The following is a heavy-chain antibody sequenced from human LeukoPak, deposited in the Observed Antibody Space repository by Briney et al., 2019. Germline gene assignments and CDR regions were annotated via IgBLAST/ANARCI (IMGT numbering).Heavy chain of an antibody. Sequence: GGSLRLSCAASGFTFSSYEMNWVRQAPGKGLEWVSYISSSGSTIYYADSVKGRFTISRDNAKNSLYLQMNSLRAEDTAVYYCAELGITGIAGVGGKASTVTISS. CDR2: ISSSGSTI. V-gene: IGHV3-48*03. CDR3: AELGITGIAGV. CDR1: GFTFSSYE. D-gene: IGHD1-20*01. J-gene: IGHJ6*01.